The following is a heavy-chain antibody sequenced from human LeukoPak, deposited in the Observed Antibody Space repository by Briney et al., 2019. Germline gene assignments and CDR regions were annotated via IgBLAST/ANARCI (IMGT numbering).Heavy chain of an antibody. V-gene: IGHV3-9*01. CDR2: ISWNSGSI. CDR3: AKGYYGGLRDNYFDY. J-gene: IGHJ4*02. CDR1: GFTFDDYA. D-gene: IGHD4-23*01. Sequence: GRSLRLSCAASGFTFDDYAMHWVRQAPGKGLEWVSGISWNSGSIGYADSVKGRFTISRDNAKNSLYLQMNSLRAEDTALYYCAKGYYGGLRDNYFDYWGQGTLVTVSS.